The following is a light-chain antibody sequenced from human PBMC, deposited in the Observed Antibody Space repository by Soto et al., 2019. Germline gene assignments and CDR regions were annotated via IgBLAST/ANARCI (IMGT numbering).Light chain of an antibody. CDR1: QSVSSK. CDR2: DAS. J-gene: IGKJ1*01. CDR3: QQFNNWPRT. V-gene: IGKV3-15*01. Sequence: EIAMTQSPATLSVSPGERATLFCRASQSVSSKLAWYQQKPGQAPRLLIYDASTRATGIPARFSGSGSGTEFTRTISSLQAEDFAVYCCQQFNNWPRTFGQGTKVDIK.